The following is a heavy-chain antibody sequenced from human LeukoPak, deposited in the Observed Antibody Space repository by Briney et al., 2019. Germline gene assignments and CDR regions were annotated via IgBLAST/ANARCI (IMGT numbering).Heavy chain of an antibody. Sequence: SETLSLTCTVSGGSISSSSYYWGWIRQPPGKGLEWFGSIYYSGSTYYNPSLKSRVTISVDTSKNQFSLKLSSVTAADTAVYYCARRLAGTEDYWGQGTLVTVSS. CDR2: IYYSGST. CDR3: ARRLAGTEDY. CDR1: GGSISSSSYY. D-gene: IGHD6-13*01. V-gene: IGHV4-39*01. J-gene: IGHJ4*02.